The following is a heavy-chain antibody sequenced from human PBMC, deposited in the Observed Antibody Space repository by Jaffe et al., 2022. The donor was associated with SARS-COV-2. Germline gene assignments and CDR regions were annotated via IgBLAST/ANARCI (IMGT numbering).Heavy chain of an antibody. CDR2: IYSGGST. V-gene: IGHV3-53*01. Sequence: EVQLVESGGGLIQPGGSLRLSCAASGFTVSSNYMSWVRQAPGKGLEWVSVIYSGGSTYYADSVKGRFTISRDNSKNTLYLQMNSLRAEDTAVYYCATFGVVHYYYYGMDVWGQGTTVTVSS. J-gene: IGHJ6*02. CDR3: ATFGVVHYYYYGMDV. CDR1: GFTVSSNY. D-gene: IGHD3-3*01.